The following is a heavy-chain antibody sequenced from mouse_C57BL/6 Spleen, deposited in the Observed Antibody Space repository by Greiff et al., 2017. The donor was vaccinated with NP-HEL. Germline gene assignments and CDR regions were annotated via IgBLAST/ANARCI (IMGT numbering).Heavy chain of an antibody. CDR2: IDPEDGDT. D-gene: IGHD1-1*01. CDR3: TSYYGSSYKD. J-gene: IGHJ3*01. Sequence: VQLQQSGAELVRPGASVKLSCTASGFNIQDYYMHWVKQRPEQGLEWIGRIDPEDGDTEYAPKFQGKATMTADTSSNTAYLQLSSLTSEDTAVYYCTSYYGSSYKDWGQGTLVTVSA. V-gene: IGHV14-1*01. CDR1: GFNIQDYY.